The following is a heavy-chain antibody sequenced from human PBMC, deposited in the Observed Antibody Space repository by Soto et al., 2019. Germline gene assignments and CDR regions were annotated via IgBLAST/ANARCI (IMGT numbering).Heavy chain of an antibody. V-gene: IGHV4-34*01. CDR3: AREFPTYSGGPNWFDP. D-gene: IGHD6-19*01. Sequence: LSLTCAVYGGSFSGYYWSWIRQPPGKGLEWIGEINHSGSTNYNPSLKSRVTISVDTSKNQFSLKLSSVTAADTAVYYCAREFPTYSGGPNWFDPWGQGTLVTVSS. CDR1: GGSFSGYY. J-gene: IGHJ5*02. CDR2: INHSGST.